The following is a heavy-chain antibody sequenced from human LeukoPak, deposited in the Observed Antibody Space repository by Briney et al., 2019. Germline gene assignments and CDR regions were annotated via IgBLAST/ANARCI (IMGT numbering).Heavy chain of an antibody. D-gene: IGHD2-21*01. CDR1: GFTFNIYG. V-gene: IGHV3-23*01. J-gene: IGHJ4*02. Sequence: GGSLRLSCVASGFTFNIYGMSWVRQAPDKGLEWVSSVGGGDDIDYADSVKGRFTGYRDDAKNTVYLQMTSLRVEDTAIYFCAKDATPRKRLWDHFDSWGQGTLVSVSS. CDR3: AKDATPRKRLWDHFDS. CDR2: VGGGDDI.